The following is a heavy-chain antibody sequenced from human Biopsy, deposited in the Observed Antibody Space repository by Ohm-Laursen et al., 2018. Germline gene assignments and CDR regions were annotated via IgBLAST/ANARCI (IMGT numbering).Heavy chain of an antibody. V-gene: IGHV4-4*07. CDR1: GDSIRNYY. D-gene: IGHD1-26*01. J-gene: IGHJ3*02. CDR2: IYPGGGT. CDR3: AGIVLGPTNDAFDI. Sequence: PSQTLSLTCLVSGDSIRNYYWSWIRQAAGKGLEWIGRIYPGGGTIYNPSLKSRVTMSVDTSKNHFSLNLNSVTAADTAVYYCAGIVLGPTNDAFDIWGQGTMVTVSS.